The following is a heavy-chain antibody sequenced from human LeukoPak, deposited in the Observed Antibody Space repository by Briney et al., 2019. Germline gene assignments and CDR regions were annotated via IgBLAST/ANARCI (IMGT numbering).Heavy chain of an antibody. J-gene: IGHJ4*02. Sequence: GVSLRLSCAASGFTFSSYAMSWVRQAPGKGLEWVSGISGSGGDTYYADSVKGRFTISTDNSKTTLYLQMSSLRAKDTALYYCAKEAVDYDILTGYYTMGCFDYWGQGTLVTVSS. CDR1: GFTFSSYA. CDR2: ISGSGGDT. D-gene: IGHD3-9*01. CDR3: AKEAVDYDILTGYYTMGCFDY. V-gene: IGHV3-23*01.